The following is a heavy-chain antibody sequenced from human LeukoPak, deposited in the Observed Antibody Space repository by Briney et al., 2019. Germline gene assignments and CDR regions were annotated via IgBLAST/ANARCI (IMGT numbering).Heavy chain of an antibody. CDR2: IYYSGST. Sequence: SETLSLTCTVSGGSISSSSYYWGWIRQPPGKGLEWIGSIYYSGSTYYNPSLRSRVTISVDTSKNQFSLKLSSVTAADTAVYYCARLTGGYSYGPVDYWGQGTLVTVSS. J-gene: IGHJ4*02. V-gene: IGHV4-39*01. CDR1: GGSISSSSYY. CDR3: ARLTGGYSYGPVDY. D-gene: IGHD5-18*01.